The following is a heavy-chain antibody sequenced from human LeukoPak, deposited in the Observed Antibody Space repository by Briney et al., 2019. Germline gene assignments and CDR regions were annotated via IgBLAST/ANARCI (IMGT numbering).Heavy chain of an antibody. CDR2: INHSGST. J-gene: IGHJ6*02. D-gene: IGHD6-13*01. CDR3: ARAAAGATGYYYYGMDV. V-gene: IGHV4-34*01. CDR1: GGSFSGYY. Sequence: PSETLSLTCAVYGGSFSGYYWSWIRQPPGKGLEWIGEINHSGSTNYNPSLKSRVTISVDTSKNQFSLKLSSVTAADTAVYYCARAAAGATGYYYYGMDVWGQGTTVTVSS.